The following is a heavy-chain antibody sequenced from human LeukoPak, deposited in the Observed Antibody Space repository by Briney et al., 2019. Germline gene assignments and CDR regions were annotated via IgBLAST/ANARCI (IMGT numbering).Heavy chain of an antibody. J-gene: IGHJ4*02. CDR1: GYTFTGYY. CDR3: ARAGGTIAAAGTFKGVPSYYFDY. D-gene: IGHD6-13*01. CDR2: INPNSGGT. Sequence: GASVKVSCKASGYTFTGYYMHWVRQAPGQGLEWMGWINPNSGGTSYAQKFQGRVTMTRDTSISTAYMELSRLRSDDTAVYYCARAGGTIAAAGTFKGVPSYYFDYWGQGTLVTVSS. V-gene: IGHV1-2*02.